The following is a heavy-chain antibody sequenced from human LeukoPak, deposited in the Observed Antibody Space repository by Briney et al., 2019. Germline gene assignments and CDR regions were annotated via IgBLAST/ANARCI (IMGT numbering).Heavy chain of an antibody. CDR3: ATEVVGYGDVHYFDS. CDR2: FDPADGEP. J-gene: IGHJ4*02. D-gene: IGHD4-17*01. CDR1: GYTLTEVS. Sequence: ASVTVSCKISGYTLTEVSMHWVRQAPGKGLEWMGGFDPADGEPIYAQKFQGRVTMSEDTSTDTAYMDLSSLRSEDTAVYYCATEVVGYGDVHYFDSWGQGTLVTVSS. V-gene: IGHV1-24*01.